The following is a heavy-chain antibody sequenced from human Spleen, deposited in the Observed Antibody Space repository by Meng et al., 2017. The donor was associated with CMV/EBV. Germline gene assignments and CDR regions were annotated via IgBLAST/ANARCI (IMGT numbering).Heavy chain of an antibody. CDR1: DGSIRNSGYY. D-gene: IGHD1-26*01. Sequence: ITCTVSDGSIRNSGYYWSCIRQHPRKGLEWIGYIFYSGGSYYNPSLKSRVSISVDTSKNQFSLNLSSVTAADTAVYYCARWELGADYWGRGTLVTVSS. V-gene: IGHV4-31*03. CDR3: ARWELGADY. J-gene: IGHJ4*02. CDR2: IFYSGGS.